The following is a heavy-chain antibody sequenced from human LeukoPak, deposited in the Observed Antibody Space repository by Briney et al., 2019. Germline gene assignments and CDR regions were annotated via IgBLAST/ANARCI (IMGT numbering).Heavy chain of an antibody. J-gene: IGHJ4*02. V-gene: IGHV3-30*02. CDR2: IRYDGSNK. CDR3: AKRPGSGSYYHY. Sequence: GGSLRLSCAASGFTFSSYGMHWVRQAPSKGLEWVAFIRYDGSNKYYADSVKGRFTISRDNSKNTLYLQMNSLRAEDTAVYYCAKRPGSGSYYHYWGQGTLVTVSS. CDR1: GFTFSSYG. D-gene: IGHD1-26*01.